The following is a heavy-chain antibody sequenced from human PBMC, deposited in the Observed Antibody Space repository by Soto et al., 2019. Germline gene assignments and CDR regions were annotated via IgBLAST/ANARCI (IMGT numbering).Heavy chain of an antibody. CDR1: GGTFSSHS. J-gene: IGHJ4*02. CDR2: IITLFGTS. V-gene: IGHV1-69*01. Sequence: VQLMQSGAEVKKPGSSVKVSCKASGGTFSSHSINWVRQAPGQGLEWMGGIITLFGTSNYAQNFQGRVTVSADPSTGTAYMELDSLTSDDTAVYYCAREVGYGDFSAALLDWGQGTLVTVSS. D-gene: IGHD2-21*02. CDR3: AREVGYGDFSAALLD.